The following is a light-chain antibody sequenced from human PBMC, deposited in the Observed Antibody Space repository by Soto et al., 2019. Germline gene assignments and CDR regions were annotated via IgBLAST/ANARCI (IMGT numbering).Light chain of an antibody. CDR1: QPIKTW. V-gene: IGKV1-12*02. CDR2: TAS. CDR3: QQAASFPFT. J-gene: IGKJ3*01. Sequence: DLQLTQSPASVSAAVGDRINISCRASQPIKTWLAWYQQKPGKGPKLLIYTASTLETGVPSRFSGSGSGTDFTLTISSVQPEDAAIYSCQQAASFPFTFGPGAKV.